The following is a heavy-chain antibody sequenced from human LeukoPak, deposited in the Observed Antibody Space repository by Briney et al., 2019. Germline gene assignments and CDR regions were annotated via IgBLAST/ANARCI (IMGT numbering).Heavy chain of an antibody. V-gene: IGHV1-24*01. D-gene: IGHD2-2*01. J-gene: IGHJ5*02. CDR1: GYTLTELS. CDR2: FDPEDGET. Sequence: VASVKVSCKISGYTLTELSMHWVRQAPGKGLEWMGGFDPEDGETVYAQKFQGRVTITRDTSASTAYMELSSLRSEDTAVYYCARAHIVVVPAAMNWFDPWGQGTLVTVSS. CDR3: ARAHIVVVPAAMNWFDP.